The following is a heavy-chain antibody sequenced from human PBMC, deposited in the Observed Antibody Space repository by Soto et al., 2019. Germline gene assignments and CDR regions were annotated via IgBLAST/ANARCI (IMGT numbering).Heavy chain of an antibody. CDR3: ARPYEGGYSSNHHYYYALDV. CDR1: GGTFSRYS. J-gene: IGHJ6*02. Sequence: ASVKVSCKISGGTFSRYSISWVRQAPGQGLEWMGGIVPIFGTRNYAQKFQDRVTITTDESATTAHMELSNLRSEDTAVYYCARPYEGGYSSNHHYYYALDVWGQGTAVTVSS. CDR2: IVPIFGTR. V-gene: IGHV1-69*05. D-gene: IGHD3-22*01.